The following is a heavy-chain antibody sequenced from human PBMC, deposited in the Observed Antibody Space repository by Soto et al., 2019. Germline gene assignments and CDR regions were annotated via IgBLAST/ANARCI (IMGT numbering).Heavy chain of an antibody. CDR2: ISYDGSNK. V-gene: IGHV3-30-3*01. D-gene: IGHD5-18*01. CDR1: GFTFSSYA. J-gene: IGHJ4*02. CDR3: AREGGADTAMVTGY. Sequence: QVQLVESGGGVVQPGRSLRLSCAASGFTFSSYAMHWVRQAPGKGLEWVAVISYDGSNKYYADSVKGRFTISRDNSKNTLYLQMNSLRAEDTAVYYCAREGGADTAMVTGYWGQGTLVTVSS.